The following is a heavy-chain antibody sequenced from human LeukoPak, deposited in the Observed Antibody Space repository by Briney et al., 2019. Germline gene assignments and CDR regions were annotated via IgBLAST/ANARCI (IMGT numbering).Heavy chain of an antibody. V-gene: IGHV3-30-3*01. CDR3: ARAVEMATIFDAFDI. D-gene: IGHD5-24*01. CDR2: ISYDGSNK. J-gene: IGHJ3*02. Sequence: AGGSLRLSCAASGFTFSSYAMHWVRQAPGKGLEWVAVISYDGSNKYYADSVKGRFTISRDNSKNTLYLQMNSLRAEDTAVYYCARAVEMATIFDAFDIWGQGIMVTVSS. CDR1: GFTFSSYA.